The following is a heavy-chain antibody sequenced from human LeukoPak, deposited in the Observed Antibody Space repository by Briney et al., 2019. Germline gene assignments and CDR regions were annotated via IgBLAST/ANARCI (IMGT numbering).Heavy chain of an antibody. CDR2: IYYSGST. CDR1: GGSISSSSYY. CDR3: ARQETNGDRGVY. V-gene: IGHV4-39*01. D-gene: IGHD2-8*01. J-gene: IGHJ4*02. Sequence: SETLSLTCTVSGGSISSSSYYWGWIRQPPGKGLEWIVSIYYSGSTYYNPSLKSRVTISVDTSKNQFSLKLSSVTAADTAVYYCARQETNGDRGVYWGQGTLVTVSS.